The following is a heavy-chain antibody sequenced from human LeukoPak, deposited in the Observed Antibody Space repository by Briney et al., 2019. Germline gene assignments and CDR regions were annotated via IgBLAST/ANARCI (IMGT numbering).Heavy chain of an antibody. J-gene: IGHJ5*02. CDR2: IIPIFGTA. Sequence: VASVTVSCKASGGTFSSYAISWVRQAPGQGVEWMGGIIPIFGTANYAQKFQGRVTITTDKSTSTAYMELSSLRSEDTAVYYCARDRIAAYQNWFDHWGQGTLVTVSS. CDR3: ARDRIAAYQNWFDH. V-gene: IGHV1-69*05. D-gene: IGHD6-6*01. CDR1: GGTFSSYA.